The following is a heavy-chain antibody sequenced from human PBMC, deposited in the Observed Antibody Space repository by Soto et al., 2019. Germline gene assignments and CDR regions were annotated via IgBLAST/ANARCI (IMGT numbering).Heavy chain of an antibody. CDR3: AKAGSGSYYSSMDV. CDR1: GFTFSSYG. CDR2: ISYDGSNK. V-gene: IGHV3-30*18. J-gene: IGHJ6*02. D-gene: IGHD3-10*01. Sequence: QPGGSLRLSCAASGFTFSSYGMHWVRQAPGKGLEWVAVISYDGSNKYYADSVKGRFTISRDNSKNTLYLQMNSLRAEDTAVYYCAKAGSGSYYSSMDVWGQGTTVTVSS.